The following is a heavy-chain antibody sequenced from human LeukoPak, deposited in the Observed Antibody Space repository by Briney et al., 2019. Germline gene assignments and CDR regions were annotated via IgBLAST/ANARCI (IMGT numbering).Heavy chain of an antibody. J-gene: IGHJ3*02. CDR2: ISSSGSTI. CDR3: AREQWFGESDAFDI. D-gene: IGHD3-10*01. CDR1: GFTFSSYE. Sequence: PGGSLRLSCAASGFTFSSYEMNWVRQAPGKGLEWVSYISSSGSTIYYADSVKGRFTISRDNAKSSLYLQMNSLRAEDTAVYYCAREQWFGESDAFDIWGQGTMVTVSS. V-gene: IGHV3-48*03.